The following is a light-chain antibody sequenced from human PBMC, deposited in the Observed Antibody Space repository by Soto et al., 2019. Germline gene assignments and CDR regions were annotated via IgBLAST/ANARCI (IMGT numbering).Light chain of an antibody. V-gene: IGKV4-1*01. CDR3: LHHGSSLWT. CDR1: QSVLYSSNNKNY. J-gene: IGKJ1*01. CDR2: WAS. Sequence: DIVMTQSPGSLAVSLGERATINCKSSQSVLYSSNNKNYLAWYQQKPGQPPKLLIYWASTRESGVPDRFSGSGSGTDFTLTISSLQAEDVAVYYCLHHGSSLWTFGQGTKVDIK.